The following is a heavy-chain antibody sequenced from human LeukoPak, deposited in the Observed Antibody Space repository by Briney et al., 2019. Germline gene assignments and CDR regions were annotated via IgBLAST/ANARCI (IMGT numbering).Heavy chain of an antibody. D-gene: IGHD3-3*01. J-gene: IGHJ5*02. V-gene: IGHV1-2*02. Sequence: GASVKVSCKASGYTFTGYYMHWVRQAPGQGLEWMGWINPNSGGTNYAQKFQGRVTMTRDTSISTAYMELSRLRSDDTAVYYCARGQVLRFLEWLLFGWFDPWGQGTLVTVSS. CDR2: INPNSGGT. CDR3: ARGQVLRFLEWLLFGWFDP. CDR1: GYTFTGYY.